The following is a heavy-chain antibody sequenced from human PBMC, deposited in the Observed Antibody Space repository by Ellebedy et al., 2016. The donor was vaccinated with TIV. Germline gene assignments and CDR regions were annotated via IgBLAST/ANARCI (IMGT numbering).Heavy chain of an antibody. CDR3: ATDPDGVYGDTTAY. D-gene: IGHD4-17*01. J-gene: IGHJ4*02. CDR1: GFTVSTKY. Sequence: GESLKISCAVSGFTVSTKYMIWVRQAPGKGLEWLSVIYTVGDTYYADSVKGRFTVIRDNSENTLLLQMNSLRPEDTAVYYRATDPDGVYGDTTAYWGRGTLVTGSS. CDR2: IYTVGDT. V-gene: IGHV3-53*01.